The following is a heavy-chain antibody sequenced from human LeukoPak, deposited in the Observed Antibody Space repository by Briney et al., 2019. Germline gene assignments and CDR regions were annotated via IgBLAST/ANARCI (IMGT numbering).Heavy chain of an antibody. Sequence: GGSLRLSCAASGFTVSNNYMSWVRQAPGKGLEWVSVIYSGGSTYYADSVKGRFTISRDNSKNTLYLEMNSLRAEDTAVYYCERAAIPYYFDNWGQGTVVTVSS. CDR3: ERAAIPYYFDN. V-gene: IGHV3-53*01. CDR1: GFTVSNNY. J-gene: IGHJ4*02. CDR2: IYSGGST. D-gene: IGHD2-21*01.